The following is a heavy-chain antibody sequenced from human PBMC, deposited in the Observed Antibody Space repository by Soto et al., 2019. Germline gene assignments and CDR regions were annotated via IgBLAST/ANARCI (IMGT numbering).Heavy chain of an antibody. J-gene: IGHJ6*03. V-gene: IGHV3-53*04. CDR1: GLIVNNNY. CDR3: ARDPGYCSGGICYRYMDV. D-gene: IGHD2-15*01. Sequence: EMQLVESGGGLVNPGGSLRLSCAASGLIVNNNYMNWVRQAPGKGLEGVSVIHSGNSASYADSVMGRFTISRHNSKNMVYLQMNSLRAEDTAGYYCARDPGYCSGGICYRYMDVWGKGTTVTVSS. CDR2: IHSGNSA.